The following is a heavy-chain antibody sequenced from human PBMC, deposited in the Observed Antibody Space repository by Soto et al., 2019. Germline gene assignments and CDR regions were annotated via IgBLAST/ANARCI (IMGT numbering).Heavy chain of an antibody. D-gene: IGHD3-22*01. CDR2: ISGSGGST. Sequence: EVQLLESGGGLVQPGGSLRLSCAASGFTFSSYAMSWVRQAPGKGLEWVSAISGSGGSTYYADSVKGRFTISRDNSKNTLYLQMNSLKTEDTAVYYCTTDNPYYDSSGYYNYYYGMDVWGQGTTVTVSS. CDR3: TTDNPYYDSSGYYNYYYGMDV. CDR1: GFTFSSYA. V-gene: IGHV3-23*01. J-gene: IGHJ6*02.